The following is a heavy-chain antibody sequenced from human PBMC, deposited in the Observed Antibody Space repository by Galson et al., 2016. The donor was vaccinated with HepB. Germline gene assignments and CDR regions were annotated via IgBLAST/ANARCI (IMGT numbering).Heavy chain of an antibody. CDR3: ARAAGDIWANWLDP. CDR2: IGYDGSKK. D-gene: IGHD2-21*02. Sequence: SLRLSCAASGFNFSSYAIHWVRQAPGKGLEWVAIIGYDGSKKYYGDSVKGRFTLSRDNSKNTLDLQMNSLRAEDTAVYYCARAAGDIWANWLDPWGQGTPVTIS. J-gene: IGHJ5*02. CDR1: GFNFSSYA. V-gene: IGHV3-33*01.